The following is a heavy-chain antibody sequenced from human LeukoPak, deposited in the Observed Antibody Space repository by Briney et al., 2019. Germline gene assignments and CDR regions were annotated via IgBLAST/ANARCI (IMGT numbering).Heavy chain of an antibody. CDR2: TRDKANSYTT. CDR3: ARGRYYDFWSGYLPDYYYYMDV. V-gene: IGHV3-72*01. CDR1: GFTFSDHY. D-gene: IGHD3-3*01. J-gene: IGHJ6*03. Sequence: GGSLRLSCAASGFTFSDHYVDWVRQAPGKGLEWVGRTRDKANSYTTEYAASVKGRFTISRDDSKNSLYLQMNSLKTEDTAVYYCARGRYYDFWSGYLPDYYYYMDVWGKGTTVTVSS.